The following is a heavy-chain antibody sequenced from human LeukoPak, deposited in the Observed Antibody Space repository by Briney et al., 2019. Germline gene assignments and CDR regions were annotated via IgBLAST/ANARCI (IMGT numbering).Heavy chain of an antibody. Sequence: GRSLRLSCAASGFTFSSYGMHWVRQAPGKGLEWVAAIWYDRSIQYYADSVKGRFTISRGNSKNTLYLQMDSLRAEDTAVYYCARAGSCSGGSCYGSDYWGQGTLVSVSS. CDR3: ARAGSCSGGSCYGSDY. V-gene: IGHV3-33*01. J-gene: IGHJ4*02. CDR1: GFTFSSYG. D-gene: IGHD2-15*01. CDR2: IWYDRSIQ.